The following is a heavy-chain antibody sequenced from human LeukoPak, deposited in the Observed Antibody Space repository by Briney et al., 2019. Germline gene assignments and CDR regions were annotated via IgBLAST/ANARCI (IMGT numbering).Heavy chain of an antibody. V-gene: IGHV3-9*01. CDR3: AKDHSGIAVAGPFDY. Sequence: GGSLRLSCAASGFTYDDYAMHWLRQAPGKGLEWVSCISWNSGSIGYADSVKGRFTISRDNAKNSLYLQMNSLRAEDTALYYCAKDHSGIAVAGPFDYWGQGTLVTVSS. CDR2: ISWNSGSI. CDR1: GFTYDDYA. J-gene: IGHJ4*02. D-gene: IGHD6-19*01.